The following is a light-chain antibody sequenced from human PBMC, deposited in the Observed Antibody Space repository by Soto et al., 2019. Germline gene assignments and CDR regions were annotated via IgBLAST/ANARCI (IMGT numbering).Light chain of an antibody. Sequence: EIIMTQSPATLSVSPGERATLSCRASQSFGSNLAWYQQKPGQTPSLLIYGESTRATGIPARFSGSGSGTEFSLTISSLQSEDFAIYYCQQYNNRPRITFGEGTKVDI. CDR2: GES. V-gene: IGKV3-15*01. J-gene: IGKJ4*01. CDR1: QSFGSN. CDR3: QQYNNRPRIT.